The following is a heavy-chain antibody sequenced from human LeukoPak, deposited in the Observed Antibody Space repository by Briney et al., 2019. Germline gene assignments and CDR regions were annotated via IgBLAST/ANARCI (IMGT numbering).Heavy chain of an antibody. J-gene: IGHJ4*02. Sequence: ASVTVSCTASGYTFTGYYMHWVRQAPGQGLEWMGWINPNSGGTNYAQKFQGRVTMTRDTSISTAYMELSRLRSDDTAVYYCARDGYSGYDYDPYYFDYWGQGTLVTVSS. V-gene: IGHV1-2*02. D-gene: IGHD5-12*01. CDR3: ARDGYSGYDYDPYYFDY. CDR2: INPNSGGT. CDR1: GYTFTGYY.